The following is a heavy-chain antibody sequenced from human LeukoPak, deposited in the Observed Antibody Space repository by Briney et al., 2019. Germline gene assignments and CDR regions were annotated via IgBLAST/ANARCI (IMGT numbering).Heavy chain of an antibody. CDR2: IYYSGST. V-gene: IGHV4-39*01. J-gene: IGHJ3*02. Sequence: PSETLSLTCTVSGGSISSSSYYWGWIRQPPGTGLEWIGSIYYSGSTYYNPSLKSRVTISVDTSKNQFSLKLSSVTAADTAVYYCASQLGAFDIWGQGTMVTVSS. CDR3: ASQLGAFDI. CDR1: GGSISSSSYY. D-gene: IGHD6-13*01.